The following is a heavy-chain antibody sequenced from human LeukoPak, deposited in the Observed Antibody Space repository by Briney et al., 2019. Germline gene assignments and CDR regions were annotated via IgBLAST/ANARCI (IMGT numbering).Heavy chain of an antibody. CDR1: GGSISSYY. CDR3: AREPTILCGSSTSCYSYYYYMDV. Sequence: SETLSLTCTVSGGSISSYYWSWIRQPAGKGLEWIGGIYTSGSTNYNPSLKSRVTMSVDTSKNQFSLKLSSVTAADTAVYYCAREPTILCGSSTSCYSYYYYMDVWGKGTTVTVSS. V-gene: IGHV4-4*07. CDR2: IYTSGST. D-gene: IGHD2-2*01. J-gene: IGHJ6*03.